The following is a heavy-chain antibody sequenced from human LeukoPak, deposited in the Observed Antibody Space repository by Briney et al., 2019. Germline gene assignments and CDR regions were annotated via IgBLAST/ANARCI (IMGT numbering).Heavy chain of an antibody. V-gene: IGHV4-39*01. D-gene: IGHD3-3*01. CDR3: ARQNYDFWSGLYYCYYGMDV. CDR1: GGSISSSSYY. CDR2: IYYSGST. Sequence: PSETLSLTCTVSGGSISSSSYYWGWIRQPPGKGLEWIGSIYYSGSTYYNPSLKSRVTISVDTSKNQFSLKLSSVTAADTAVYYCARQNYDFWSGLYYCYYGMDVWGQGTTVTVSS. J-gene: IGHJ6*02.